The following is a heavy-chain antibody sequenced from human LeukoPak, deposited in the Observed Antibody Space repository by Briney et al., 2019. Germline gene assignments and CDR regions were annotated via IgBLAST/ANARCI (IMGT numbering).Heavy chain of an antibody. CDR2: IYTSGST. Sequence: PSETLSLTCTVSGYSISSGYYWGWIRQPPGKGLEWIGRIYTSGSTNYNPSLKSRVTMSVDTSKNQFSLKLSSVTAADTAVYYCAREPLYYYYYMDVWGKGTTVTVSS. CDR1: GYSISSGYY. D-gene: IGHD1-14*01. J-gene: IGHJ6*03. V-gene: IGHV4-38-2*02. CDR3: AREPLYYYYYMDV.